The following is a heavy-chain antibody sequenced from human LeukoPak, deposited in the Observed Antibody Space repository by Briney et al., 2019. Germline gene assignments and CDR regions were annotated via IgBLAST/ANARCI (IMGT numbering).Heavy chain of an antibody. Sequence: GSSLRLPYAASGFTFDDYAKHWARHAPGKALEEGSDNSWNSGSLGYADSVKGRFTISRDNAKNSLYLEMNSLRTEDTALYYCAKGCSSTSCPDGHYYGMDVWGQGTTVIVSS. CDR2: NSWNSGSL. J-gene: IGHJ6*02. D-gene: IGHD2-2*01. V-gene: IGHV3-9*01. CDR3: AKGCSSTSCPDGHYYGMDV. CDR1: GFTFDDYA.